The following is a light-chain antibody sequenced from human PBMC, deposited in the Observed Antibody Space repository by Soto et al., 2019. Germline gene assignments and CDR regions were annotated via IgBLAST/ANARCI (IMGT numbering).Light chain of an antibody. CDR3: QVWDINTGAV. CDR2: DDN. V-gene: IGLV3-21*02. Sequence: SYELTQPPSVSVAPGQTAIITCGGDNLQTKNVHWYQQRPGQAPVLVIYDDNDRPSGIPERFSGSNSGNVATLTLSRVEARDEADYYCQVWDINTGAVFGGGTRLTVL. CDR1: NLQTKN. J-gene: IGLJ2*01.